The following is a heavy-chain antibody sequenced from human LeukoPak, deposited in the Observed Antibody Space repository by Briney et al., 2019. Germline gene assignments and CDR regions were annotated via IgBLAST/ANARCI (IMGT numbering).Heavy chain of an antibody. CDR2: IIPIFGTA. D-gene: IGHD3-10*01. CDR1: GGTFSSYA. Sequence: SVKVSCKASGGTFSSYAISWVGQAPGQGLEWMGGIIPIFGTANYAQKFQGRVTITADESTSTAYMELSSLRSEDTAVYYCARGDHYYGSGSYYYYYYMDVWGKGTTVTVSS. V-gene: IGHV1-69*01. CDR3: ARGDHYYGSGSYYYYYYMDV. J-gene: IGHJ6*03.